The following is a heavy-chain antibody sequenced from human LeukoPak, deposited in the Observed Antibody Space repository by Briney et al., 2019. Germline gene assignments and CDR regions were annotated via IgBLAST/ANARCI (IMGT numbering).Heavy chain of an antibody. CDR3: ARALGSGSYSGDDAFDI. CDR2: IIPIFGIA. J-gene: IGHJ3*02. D-gene: IGHD1-26*01. Sequence: ASVKVSCKASGCTFSSYTISWVRQAPGQGLEWMGRIIPIFGIANYAQKFQGRVTITADKSTSTAYMELSSLRSEDTAVYYCARALGSGSYSGDDAFDIWGQGTMVTVSS. V-gene: IGHV1-69*02. CDR1: GCTFSSYT.